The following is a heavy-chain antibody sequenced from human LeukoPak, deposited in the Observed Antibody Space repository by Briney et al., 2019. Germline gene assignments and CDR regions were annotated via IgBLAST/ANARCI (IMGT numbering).Heavy chain of an antibody. Sequence: GGSLRLSCAASGFTFSSYAMSWVRQAPGKGLKGWSAISGSGGITYYADSVKGRFTISRVNSNNTLYMQMNSLRAEDTDVSYCEKDLEWVRGVNEAFDIWGQGAMVTVSS. V-gene: IGHV3-23*01. CDR1: GFTFSSYA. J-gene: IGHJ3*02. CDR2: ISGSGGIT. D-gene: IGHD3-10*01. CDR3: EKDLEWVRGVNEAFDI.